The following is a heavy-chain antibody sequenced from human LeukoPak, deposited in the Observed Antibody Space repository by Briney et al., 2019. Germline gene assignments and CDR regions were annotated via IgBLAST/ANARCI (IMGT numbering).Heavy chain of an antibody. D-gene: IGHD2-21*02. CDR3: ARVPCGGDCYYLDY. CDR1: GGSISSYY. Sequence: PSGTLSLTCTVSGGSISSYYWSWIRQSPRKGLEWIGYIYYSGSTNYNPSLESRVTISVDTSKNQISLKLSSVTAADTAVYYCARVPCGGDCYYLDYWGQGTLVTVSS. J-gene: IGHJ4*02. CDR2: IYYSGST. V-gene: IGHV4-59*01.